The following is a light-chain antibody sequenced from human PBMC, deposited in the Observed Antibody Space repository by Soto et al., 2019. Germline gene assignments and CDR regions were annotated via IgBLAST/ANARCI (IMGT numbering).Light chain of an antibody. CDR1: QSVSSSY. V-gene: IGKV3-20*01. Sequence: EIVLTQSPGTLSLSPGERATRSCRASQSVSSSYLAWYQQKPGQAPRLLIYGASSRATGIPDRFSGSGSGTDFTLTISRLEPADFAVYYCQQYGSSQYTFGQVTKLEIK. J-gene: IGKJ2*01. CDR2: GAS. CDR3: QQYGSSQYT.